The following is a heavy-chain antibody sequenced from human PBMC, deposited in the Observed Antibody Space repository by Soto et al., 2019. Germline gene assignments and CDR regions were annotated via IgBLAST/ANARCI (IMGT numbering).Heavy chain of an antibody. J-gene: IGHJ5*02. D-gene: IGHD1-26*01. V-gene: IGHV1-46*01. CDR2: INPSGGST. Sequence: QVQLVQSGAEVKKPGASVKVSCKASGYTFTSYYMHWVRQAPGQGLEWMGIINPSGGSTSYAQKFQGRVTMTRDTSTSTVYMELSSVRSEDTAVYYCAIAGVGAAGFDPWGQGTLVTVSS. CDR1: GYTFTSYY. CDR3: AIAGVGAAGFDP.